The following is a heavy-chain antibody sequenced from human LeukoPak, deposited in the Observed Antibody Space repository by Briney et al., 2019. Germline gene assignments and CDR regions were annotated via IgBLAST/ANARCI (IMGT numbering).Heavy chain of an antibody. CDR1: GFKFDDYA. V-gene: IGHV3-9*01. J-gene: IGHJ4*02. CDR2: ISWNSGNM. Sequence: GGSLRLSCVVSGFKFDDYAMHWVRQAPGKGLEWVSGISWNSGNMGYADSVKGRFSISRDNAKNSLYLQMNSLRAEDTALYYCAKVPGYSYASGDYFDYWGQGTLVTVSS. CDR3: AKVPGYSYASGDYFDY. D-gene: IGHD5-18*01.